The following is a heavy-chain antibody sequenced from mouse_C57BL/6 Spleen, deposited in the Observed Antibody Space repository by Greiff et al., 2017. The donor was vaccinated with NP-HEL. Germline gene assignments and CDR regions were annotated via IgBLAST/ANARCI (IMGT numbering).Heavy chain of an antibody. D-gene: IGHD1-1*01. CDR2: IDPSDSYT. V-gene: IGHV1-59*01. Sequence: QVQLQQPGAELVRPGTSVKLSCKASGYTFTSYWMHWVKQRPGQGLEWIGVIDPSDSYTNYNEKFKSKATLTVDTSSSTAYMQLSSLTSEDSAVYYCAREGNYYGSSYGAMDYWGQGTSVTVSS. CDR3: AREGNYYGSSYGAMDY. CDR1: GYTFTSYW. J-gene: IGHJ4*01.